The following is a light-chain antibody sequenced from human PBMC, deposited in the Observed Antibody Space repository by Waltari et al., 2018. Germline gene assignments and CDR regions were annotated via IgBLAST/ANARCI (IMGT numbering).Light chain of an antibody. J-gene: IGKJ1*01. CDR2: SAS. CDR3: LQHDSYPWT. CDR1: QDIKND. Sequence: DIQMTQSPSSPSASVGDRVTITCRASQDIKNDLGWYQQKQGKAPKRLIYSASSLQTGVPSRFSGSGSGTEFTLTISSLQPEDFATYYCLQHDSYPWTFGQGTRVEIK. V-gene: IGKV1-17*01.